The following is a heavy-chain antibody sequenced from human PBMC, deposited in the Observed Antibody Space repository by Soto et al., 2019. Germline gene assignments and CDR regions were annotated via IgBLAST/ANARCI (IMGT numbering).Heavy chain of an antibody. Sequence: QLQLQESGPGLVKPSETLSLTCTVSGGSISSSSYYWGWIRQPPGKGLEWIGSIYYSGSTYYNPSLKSRVTISVDTSKNQFSLKLSSVTAADTAVYYCARPSLLGYCSGGSCYLFDYWGQGTLVTVSS. CDR1: GGSISSSSYY. CDR3: ARPSLLGYCSGGSCYLFDY. V-gene: IGHV4-39*01. D-gene: IGHD2-15*01. CDR2: IYYSGST. J-gene: IGHJ4*02.